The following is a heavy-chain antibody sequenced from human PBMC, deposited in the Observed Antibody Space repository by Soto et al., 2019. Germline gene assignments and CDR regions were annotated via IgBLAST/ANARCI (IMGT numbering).Heavy chain of an antibody. CDR3: ASLPNVAGVAY. D-gene: IGHD6-19*01. Sequence: ALVKVSCKASGYTFTSYGISWVRQAPGQGLEWMGWISAYNGNTNYAQKLQGRVTMTTDTSTSTAYMELRSLRSDDTAVYYCASLPNVAGVAYWGQGTLVTVSS. CDR2: ISAYNGNT. CDR1: GYTFTSYG. J-gene: IGHJ4*02. V-gene: IGHV1-18*04.